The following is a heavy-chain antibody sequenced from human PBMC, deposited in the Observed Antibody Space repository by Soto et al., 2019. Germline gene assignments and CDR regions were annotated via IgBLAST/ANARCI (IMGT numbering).Heavy chain of an antibody. CDR2: IYYSGST. CDR3: ARWVLLCFGESIHWFDP. J-gene: IGHJ5*02. Sequence: QVQLQESGPGLVKPSQTLSLTCTVSGGSISSGGYYWIWIRQHPGKGLEWSGYIYYSGSTYYNPSLKSRVTISVEKSKNPYSLKLSSVTAADTAVYYCARWVLLCFGESIHWFDPWGQETLVTVSS. V-gene: IGHV4-31*03. D-gene: IGHD3-10*01. CDR1: GGSISSGGYY.